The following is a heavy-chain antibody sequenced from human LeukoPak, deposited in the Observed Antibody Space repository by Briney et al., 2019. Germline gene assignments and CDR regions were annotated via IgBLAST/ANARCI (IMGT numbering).Heavy chain of an antibody. Sequence: GGSLRLSCAASGFTFSSYAMSWVRQAPGKGLEWVSGISGSGVSTYYADSVKGRFTISRDNAKNSLYLQMNSLRAEDTAVYYCAREVWVAAAENWFDPWGQGTLVTVSS. CDR1: GFTFSSYA. V-gene: IGHV3-23*01. CDR3: AREVWVAAAENWFDP. CDR2: ISGSGVST. D-gene: IGHD6-13*01. J-gene: IGHJ5*02.